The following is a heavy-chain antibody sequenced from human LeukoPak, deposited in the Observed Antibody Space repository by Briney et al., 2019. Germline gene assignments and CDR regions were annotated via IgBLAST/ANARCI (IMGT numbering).Heavy chain of an antibody. CDR1: GFSFNSYW. J-gene: IGHJ4*02. Sequence: GGSLRLSCAASGFSFNSYWMHWVRQAPGSGLVWVSRISNDGRSTSFADSVKGRFTISRDNAKNTLYLQVNSLSAEDTAVYYCTRGREGNYGLFDSWGQRTLVTVSS. D-gene: IGHD3-10*01. CDR2: ISNDGRST. CDR3: TRGREGNYGLFDS. V-gene: IGHV3-74*01.